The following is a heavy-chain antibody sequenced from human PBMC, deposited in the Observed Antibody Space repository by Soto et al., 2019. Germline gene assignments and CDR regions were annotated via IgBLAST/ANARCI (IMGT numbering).Heavy chain of an antibody. V-gene: IGHV4-38-2*01. J-gene: IGHJ6*02. D-gene: IGHD3-3*01. Sequence: LSLTCAVSGYSISSGYYWGWIRQPPGKGLEWIGSIYHSGSTYYNPSLKSRVTISVDTSKNQFSLKLSSVTAADTAVYYCARGTRTDGDFWSGSYYYYYGMDVWGQGTTVTVSS. CDR3: ARGTRTDGDFWSGSYYYYYGMDV. CDR2: IYHSGST. CDR1: GYSISSGYY.